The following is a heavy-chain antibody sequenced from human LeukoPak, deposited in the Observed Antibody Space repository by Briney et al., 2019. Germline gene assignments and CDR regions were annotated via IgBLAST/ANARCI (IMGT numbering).Heavy chain of an antibody. J-gene: IGHJ4*02. CDR1: GFTFSTSW. D-gene: IGHD3-3*01. CDR3: ARAQSGFWSGYCFDY. CDR2: IKQDGSEK. V-gene: IGHV3-7*01. Sequence: GGSLRLSCAASGFTFSTSWMTWVRQASGKGLEWVANIKQDGSEKYHVDSVKGRFAVSRDNAKNSPYLQMNSLRAEDTAVYYCARAQSGFWSGYCFDYWGQGTLVTVSS.